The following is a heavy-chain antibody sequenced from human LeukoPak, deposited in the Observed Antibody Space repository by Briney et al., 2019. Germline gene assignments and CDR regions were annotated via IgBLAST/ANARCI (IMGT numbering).Heavy chain of an antibody. CDR3: ATLPSHGDRDY. CDR1: GFTFSSYS. V-gene: IGHV3-48*01. J-gene: IGHJ4*02. CDR2: ISSSSSTI. D-gene: IGHD4-17*01. Sequence: GGSLRLSCAASGFTFSSYSMNWVRQAPGKGLEWVSYISSSSSTIYYADSVKGRFTISRDNAKNSLYLQMNSLRAEDTAVYYCATLPSHGDRDYWGQGTLVTVSS.